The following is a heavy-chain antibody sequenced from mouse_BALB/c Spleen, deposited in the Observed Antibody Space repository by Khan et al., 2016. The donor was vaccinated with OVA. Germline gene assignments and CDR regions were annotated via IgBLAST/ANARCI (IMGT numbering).Heavy chain of an antibody. J-gene: IGHJ3*01. V-gene: IGHV1-81*01. CDR1: GYKFTDYI. CDR2: IFPGSGTP. CDR3: ARGGYSVFAY. Sequence: QVQLQQSGPELVKPGASLKVSCKASGYKFTDYIIGWVKQSTRQGLEWIGDIFPGSGTPYYNEKFKDKATLTADKSSNTAYMQLRSLTSEDSAVYFCARGGYSVFAYWGQGTLVTVSA. D-gene: IGHD2-14*01.